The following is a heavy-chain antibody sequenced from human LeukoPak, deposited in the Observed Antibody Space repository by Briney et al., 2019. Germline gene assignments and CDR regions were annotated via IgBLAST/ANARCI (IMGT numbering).Heavy chain of an antibody. CDR2: IYYSGSA. CDR1: GGSISCADFY. Sequence: SQTLSLTCAVSGGSISCADFYWSWIRQHPGKGLEWIGFIYYSGSAYYNPSLKSRVSISIDTSKNQFSLTLNSVTAADTAVYYCARGSDFFDYWGQGTLVTVSS. CDR3: ARGSDFFDY. V-gene: IGHV4-31*11. J-gene: IGHJ4*02.